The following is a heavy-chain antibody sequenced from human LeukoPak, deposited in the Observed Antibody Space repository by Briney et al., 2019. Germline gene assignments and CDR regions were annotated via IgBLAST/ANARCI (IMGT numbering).Heavy chain of an antibody. J-gene: IGHJ4*02. CDR1: GFTFSSSG. CDR3: TRDPFAGSTPY. V-gene: IGHV3-74*01. CDR2: IDTDGSIT. Sequence: PGGSLSLSCAASGFTFSSSGWSWFGQPPGRGRVWVSLIDTDGSITNYADSVKGRFTISRDNAKNTLYLQMNSLRAEDTAVYYCTRDPFAGSTPYWGQGTLVTVSS. D-gene: IGHD1-26*01.